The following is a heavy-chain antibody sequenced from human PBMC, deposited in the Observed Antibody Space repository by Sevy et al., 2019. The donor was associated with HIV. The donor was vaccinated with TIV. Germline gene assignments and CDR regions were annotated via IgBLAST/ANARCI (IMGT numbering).Heavy chain of an antibody. Sequence: GGSLRLSCAASGFTFSSYAMSWVRQAPGKGLEWVSTIRGSGGSTYYADSVKGRFTISRDNSKNTLYFQMNSLRAEYTAVYYCHGDYDSSQLASYYYYGMDVWGQGTTVTVSS. CDR3: HGDYDSSQLASYYYYGMDV. J-gene: IGHJ6*02. CDR1: GFTFSSYA. V-gene: IGHV3-23*01. D-gene: IGHD3-22*01. CDR2: IRGSGGST.